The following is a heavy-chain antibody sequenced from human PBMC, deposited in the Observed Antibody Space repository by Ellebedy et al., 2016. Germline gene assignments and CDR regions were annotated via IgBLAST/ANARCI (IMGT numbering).Heavy chain of an antibody. CDR3: ARDRDGSGSLDY. J-gene: IGHJ4*02. D-gene: IGHD3-10*01. Sequence: GGSLRLXCAASGFSFSNYWMSWVRQAPGKGLEWVAVIWYDGSNKYYADSVKGRFTISRDNSKNTLYLQMNSLRAEDTAVYYCARDRDGSGSLDYWGQGTLVTVSS. V-gene: IGHV3-33*08. CDR1: GFSFSNYW. CDR2: IWYDGSNK.